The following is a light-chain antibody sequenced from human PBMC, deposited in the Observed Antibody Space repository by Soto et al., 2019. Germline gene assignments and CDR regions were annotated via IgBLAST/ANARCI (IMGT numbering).Light chain of an antibody. Sequence: QSALTQPASVSGSPGQSITISCTGTSNDVGGYNYVSWYQQHPGKAPKLLIYDVTTRPSGVSSRFSGSKSGNTASLTISGLQTEYEAEYYCTSYTSVSTVVFGGGTKLTVL. CDR2: DVT. J-gene: IGLJ3*02. CDR1: SNDVGGYNY. CDR3: TSYTSVSTVV. V-gene: IGLV2-14*01.